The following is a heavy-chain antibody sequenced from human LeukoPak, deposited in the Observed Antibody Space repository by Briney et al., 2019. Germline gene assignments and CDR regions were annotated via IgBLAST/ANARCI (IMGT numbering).Heavy chain of an antibody. CDR2: ISSSGSTK. CDR1: GITFSSYS. J-gene: IGHJ4*02. D-gene: IGHD2/OR15-2a*01. V-gene: IGHV3-48*01. Sequence: GGSLRLSCGASGITFSSYSMNWVRQAPGKGLEWVSYISSSGSTKYYANSVKGRFTISRDNARNSLYLQMNSLRAEDTAVYFCARGGLSIMGYWGQGTLVTVSS. CDR3: ARGGLSIMGY.